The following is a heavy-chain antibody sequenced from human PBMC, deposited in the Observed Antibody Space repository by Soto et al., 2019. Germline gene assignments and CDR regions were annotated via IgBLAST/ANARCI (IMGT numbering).Heavy chain of an antibody. CDR2: IFYLGSS. J-gene: IGHJ5*02. CDR3: ARHSLALRKNNWFDP. D-gene: IGHD3-3*02. V-gene: IGHV4-39*01. Sequence: ETLSLTCTVSGDSIISSDFYWVWVRQPPGKGLEWIGSIFYLGSSYYNPSLKSRVTMSVDTSKNQFSLRLRSVTAADTALYFCARHSLALRKNNWFDPWGQGTLVTVSS. CDR1: GDSIISSDFY.